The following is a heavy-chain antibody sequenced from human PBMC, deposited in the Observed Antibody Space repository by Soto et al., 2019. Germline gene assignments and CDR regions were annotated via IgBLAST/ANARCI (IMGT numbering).Heavy chain of an antibody. CDR3: ARDYFGPYYYYGMDV. J-gene: IGHJ6*02. CDR1: GGSISSGDYY. D-gene: IGHD3-9*01. Sequence: SETLSLTCTVSGGSISSGDYYWSWIRQPPGKGLEWIGYIHYSGSTYYNPSLKSRVTISVDTSKNQFSLKLSSVTAADTAVYYCARDYFGPYYYYGMDVWGQGTTVTVSS. CDR2: IHYSGST. V-gene: IGHV4-30-4*01.